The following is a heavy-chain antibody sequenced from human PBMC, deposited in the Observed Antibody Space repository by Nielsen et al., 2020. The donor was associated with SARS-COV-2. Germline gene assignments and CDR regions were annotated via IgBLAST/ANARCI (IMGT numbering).Heavy chain of an antibody. D-gene: IGHD3-10*01. V-gene: IGHV3-30-3*01. CDR3: AGGSGSYSYYYGMDV. J-gene: IGHJ6*02. CDR1: GFIFRNHA. CDR2: ISHDGSKT. Sequence: GGSLRLSCSTSGFIFRNHAMHWVRQAPGKGLEWVAAISHDGSKTHYADSVKGRFTISRDNSKNTLYLQMNSLRAEDTAVYYCAGGSGSYSYYYGMDVWGQGTTVTVSS.